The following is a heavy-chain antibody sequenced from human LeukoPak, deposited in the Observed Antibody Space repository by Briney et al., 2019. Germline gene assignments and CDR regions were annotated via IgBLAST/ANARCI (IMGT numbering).Heavy chain of an antibody. J-gene: IGHJ4*02. CDR1: GFTFRNYA. CDR2: FSAAGT. CDR3: AKDRVRDNGWDIDY. V-gene: IGHV3-23*01. D-gene: IGHD6-19*01. Sequence: PGGSLRLSCVGSGFTFRNYAMNWVRQAPGEGLEWVSGFSAAGTYYADSVKGRFTTSRDDSKNTIYLQMNSLTAEDTGVYYCAKDRVRDNGWDIDYWGQGTLVTVSS.